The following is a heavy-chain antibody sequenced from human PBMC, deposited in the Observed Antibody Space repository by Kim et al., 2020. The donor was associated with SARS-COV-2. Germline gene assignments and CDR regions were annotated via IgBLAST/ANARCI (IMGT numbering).Heavy chain of an antibody. CDR2: ISYDGSNN. CDR3: ARDRAASGSTRGPIDY. Sequence: GGSLRLSCAASGFTFSSYGMHWVRQAPGKGLEWVAVISYDGSNNYYADSVKGRFTISRDNSINTLYLQMNSLRAEDTAVYSCARDRAASGSTRGPIDYWGQGSLVIVSS. V-gene: IGHV3-33*05. CDR1: GFTFSSYG. J-gene: IGHJ4*02. D-gene: IGHD1-26*01.